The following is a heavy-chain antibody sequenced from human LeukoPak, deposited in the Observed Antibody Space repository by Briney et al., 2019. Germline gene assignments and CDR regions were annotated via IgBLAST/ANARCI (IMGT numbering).Heavy chain of an antibody. CDR2: LYYSGST. D-gene: IGHD3-3*01. Sequence: SETLSLTCTVSGGSISGYYWSWIRQPPGKGLEWIGYLYYSGSTNYNPSLKSRVTISLDTSKNQFSLKLTSVTAADTAVYYCASSAPLRFLEWLSQFDYWGQGTLVTGSS. V-gene: IGHV4-59*08. CDR1: GGSISGYY. J-gene: IGHJ4*02. CDR3: ASSAPLRFLEWLSQFDY.